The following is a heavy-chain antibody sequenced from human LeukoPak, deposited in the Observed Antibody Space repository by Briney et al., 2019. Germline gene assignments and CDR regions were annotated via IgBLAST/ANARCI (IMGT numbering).Heavy chain of an antibody. CDR2: INHSGST. CDR3: ASPLDMDV. V-gene: IGHV4-34*01. CDR1: GGSFNGYY. J-gene: IGHJ6*03. Sequence: PSETLSLTCAVYGGSFNGYYWSWFRQPPGKGLEWIGEINHSGSTNYNPSLKSRVTISLDTSKNQFSLKLTSVTAADTAVYYCASPLDMDVWGKGTTVTVSS.